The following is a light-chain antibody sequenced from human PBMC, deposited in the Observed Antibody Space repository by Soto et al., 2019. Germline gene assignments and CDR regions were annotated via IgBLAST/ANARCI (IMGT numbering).Light chain of an antibody. V-gene: IGLV3-21*02. CDR1: NIGIKS. CDR2: DDS. CDR3: HVWDSGTDQGV. Sequence: SYELTQPPSVSVAPGQTARITCGGNNIGIKSVHWYQQKPGQAPVLVVYDDSDRPSGSPERFSGSNSGNTATLTISRVEGGDEADYYCHVWDSGTDQGVFGGGTKLTVL. J-gene: IGLJ2*01.